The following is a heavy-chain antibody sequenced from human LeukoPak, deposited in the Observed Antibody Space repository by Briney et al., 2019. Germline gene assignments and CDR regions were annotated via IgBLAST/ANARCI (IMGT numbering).Heavy chain of an antibody. V-gene: IGHV4-59*12. CDR2: IHYSGST. Sequence: SETLSLTCTVSGGSISSYYWSWMRQPPGKRLEWIGYIHYSGSTNYNPSLRGRVTISLDMSKNQFSLKLSSVTAADTAVYFCVRGVTRGYIYADWGQGTLVTVSS. CDR1: GGSISSYY. D-gene: IGHD5-18*01. J-gene: IGHJ4*02. CDR3: VRGVTRGYIYAD.